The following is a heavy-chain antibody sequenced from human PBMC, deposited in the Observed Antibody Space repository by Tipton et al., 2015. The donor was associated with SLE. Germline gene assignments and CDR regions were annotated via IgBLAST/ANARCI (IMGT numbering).Heavy chain of an antibody. CDR1: GFIFSSYA. Sequence: SLRLSCAASGFIFSSYAMHWVRQAPGKGLEYVSAISTNGGSTYYADSVKGRFTISRDNSKNTLYLQMASLRGEDMAVYYCARDRSGWYGAFDQWGQGTLVTVSS. CDR3: ARDRSGWYGAFDQ. V-gene: IGHV3-64*02. D-gene: IGHD6-19*01. CDR2: ISTNGGST. J-gene: IGHJ4*02.